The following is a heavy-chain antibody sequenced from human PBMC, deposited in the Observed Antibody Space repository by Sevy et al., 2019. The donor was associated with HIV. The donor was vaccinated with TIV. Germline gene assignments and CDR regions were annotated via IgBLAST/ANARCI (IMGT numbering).Heavy chain of an antibody. J-gene: IGHJ6*02. D-gene: IGHD6-13*01. CDR1: GYTFNTYG. Sequence: AAVKVSCKASGYTFNTYGISWVGQAPGQGLEGMGWISSYYGNTNFAQKFQGRVTMTTDTITNTAYFELTSLRSDDTAVYYCARERTRWQQLVEYYLGMDVWGQGTPVTVSS. CDR2: ISSYYGNT. V-gene: IGHV1-18*01. CDR3: ARERTRWQQLVEYYLGMDV.